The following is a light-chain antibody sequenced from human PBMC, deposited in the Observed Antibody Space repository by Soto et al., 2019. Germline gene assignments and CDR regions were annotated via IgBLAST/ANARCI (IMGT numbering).Light chain of an antibody. Sequence: DIVMTQSPDSLAVSLGERATINCKSSQSVFYSYNNKNYLGLYQQKPGQPHKLLISWASTRQSGVPDRFSGSGSGADFTLTISRLQAEYVEGYYCQQYDSSPFTFGPGTKVDIK. CDR3: QQYDSSPFT. J-gene: IGKJ3*01. V-gene: IGKV4-1*01. CDR1: QSVFYSYNNKNY. CDR2: WAS.